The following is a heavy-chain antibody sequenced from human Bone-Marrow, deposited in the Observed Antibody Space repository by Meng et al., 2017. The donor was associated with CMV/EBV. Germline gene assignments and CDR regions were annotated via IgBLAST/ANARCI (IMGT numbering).Heavy chain of an antibody. V-gene: IGHV3-11*04. J-gene: IGHJ4*02. D-gene: IGHD6-19*01. CDR3: ARDRERASSGWDPGIDY. CDR2: ISSRGTTI. CDR1: GFPFSDYY. Sequence: GGSLRLSCAVSGFPFSDYYLSWIRQAPGKGLECVSYISSRGTTIEYADSVKGRFTISRDNANTSLYLQMNSLGAEDTAVYYCARDRERASSGWDPGIDYWGQGTLVTVSS.